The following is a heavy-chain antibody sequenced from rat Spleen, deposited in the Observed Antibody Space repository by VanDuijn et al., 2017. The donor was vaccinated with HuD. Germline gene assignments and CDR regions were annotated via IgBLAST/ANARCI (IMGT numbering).Heavy chain of an antibody. CDR2: SSYDGSNT. D-gene: IGHD1-11*01. V-gene: IGHV5-29*01. J-gene: IGHJ2*01. CDR3: TRHWGY. CDR1: GFTFSDYG. Sequence: EVQLVESGGGLVQPGRSLKLSCAASGFTFSDYGMAWVRQAPTKGLEWVATSSYDGSNTHYRDSVKGRFTISRENAKRTLFLQMDSLRSEDTATYYCTRHWGYWGQGVMVTVSS.